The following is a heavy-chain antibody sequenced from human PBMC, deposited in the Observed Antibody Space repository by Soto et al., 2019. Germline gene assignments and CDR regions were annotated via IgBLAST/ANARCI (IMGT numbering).Heavy chain of an antibody. CDR3: ARDFNPWPYYYDSSAYSNAFDL. CDR2: TYYRSKWYN. J-gene: IGHJ3*01. D-gene: IGHD3-22*01. Sequence: SQTLSLTCAISGDSVSSNSAAWNWIRQSPSRGLEWLGRTYYRSKWYNDYAVSVKSRITINPDTSKNQSSLQLTSVTPEDMAVYYCARDFNPWPYYYDSSAYSNAFDLWGQGTMVTVSS. V-gene: IGHV6-1*01. CDR1: GDSVSSNSAA.